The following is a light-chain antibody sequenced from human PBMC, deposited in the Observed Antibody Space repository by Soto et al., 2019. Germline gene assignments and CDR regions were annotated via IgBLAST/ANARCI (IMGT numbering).Light chain of an antibody. CDR3: QQYYSTPFT. CDR2: WAS. CDR1: QSGLYSSNNKNY. Sequence: DIVMTQSPDSLAVSLGERATINCQSSQSGLYSSNNKNYLAWYQQKPGQPPKLLIYWASTRESGVPDRFSGSGSGTDFTLTISSLQAEDVAVYYCQQYYSTPFTFGPGTKVNIK. J-gene: IGKJ3*01. V-gene: IGKV4-1*01.